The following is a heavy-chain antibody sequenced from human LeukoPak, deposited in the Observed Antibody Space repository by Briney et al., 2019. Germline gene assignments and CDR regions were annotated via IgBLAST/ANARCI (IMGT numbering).Heavy chain of an antibody. D-gene: IGHD5-18*01. CDR1: GYSFTSYW. CDR2: IYPGDSDA. V-gene: IGHV5-51*01. Sequence: GESLKISCKGSGYSFTSYWIGWVRPMPGKGLEWMGIIYPGDSDARYSPSFQGQVTISADKSISTAYLQWSSLKASDTAMYYCATPRGDTAMAYDYWGQGTLVTVSS. J-gene: IGHJ4*02. CDR3: ATPRGDTAMAYDY.